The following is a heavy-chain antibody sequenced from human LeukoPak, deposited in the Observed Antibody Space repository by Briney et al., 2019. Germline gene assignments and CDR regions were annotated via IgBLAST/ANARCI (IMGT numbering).Heavy chain of an antibody. CDR3: VRAGSSGYDWRFDY. CDR2: IDPNSGGT. J-gene: IGHJ4*02. D-gene: IGHD5-12*01. Sequence: ASAKVSCKASGYTFTAYYMHWVRQAPGQGLEWMGWIDPNSGGTNYAQKFQGRVTMTRDTSISTAYMELSRLRSDGTAVYYCVRAGSSGYDWRFDYWGQGTLVTVSS. V-gene: IGHV1-2*02. CDR1: GYTFTAYY.